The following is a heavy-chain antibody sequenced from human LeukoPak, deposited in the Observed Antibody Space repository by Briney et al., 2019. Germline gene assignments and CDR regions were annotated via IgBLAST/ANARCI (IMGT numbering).Heavy chain of an antibody. CDR1: GYTFTGCY. D-gene: IGHD2-2*01. J-gene: IGHJ4*02. Sequence: ASVKVSCKASGYTFTGCYMHWVRQAPGQGLEWMGWINPNSGGTNYAQKFQGRVTMTRDTSISTAYMELSRLRSDDTAVYYCATLIVVVPAAMGDIFDYWGQGTLVTVSS. CDR3: ATLIVVVPAAMGDIFDY. V-gene: IGHV1-2*02. CDR2: INPNSGGT.